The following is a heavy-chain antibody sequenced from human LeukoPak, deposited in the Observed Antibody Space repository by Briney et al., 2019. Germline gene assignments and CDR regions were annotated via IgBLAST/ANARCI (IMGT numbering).Heavy chain of an antibody. J-gene: IGHJ4*02. V-gene: IGHV4-31*03. CDR2: IYYDGTT. CDR1: GGSISSSSYY. Sequence: SETLSLTCTVSGGSISSSSYYWGWIRQHPGKGLEWIGYIYYDGTTYYSPSLKSRLTISIDTSRNQFSLKLISVTAADTAVYCARDVTPFDYGGRALPSYWGQGTLVTVSS. CDR3: ARDVTPFDYGGRALPSY. D-gene: IGHD4-23*01.